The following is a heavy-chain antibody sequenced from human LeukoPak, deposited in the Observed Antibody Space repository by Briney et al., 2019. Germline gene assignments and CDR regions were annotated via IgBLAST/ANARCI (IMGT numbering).Heavy chain of an antibody. V-gene: IGHV4-34*01. CDR2: INHSGST. J-gene: IGHJ5*02. Sequence: SETLSLTCAVYGGSFSGYYWSWIRQPPGKGLEWIGEINHSGSTNYNPSLKSRVTISVDTSKNQFSLKLSSVTAADTAVYYCARLWLFGGFIISITGSAPGGQETLVTVPS. CDR1: GGSFSGYY. D-gene: IGHD3-10*01. CDR3: ARLWLFGGFIISITGSAP.